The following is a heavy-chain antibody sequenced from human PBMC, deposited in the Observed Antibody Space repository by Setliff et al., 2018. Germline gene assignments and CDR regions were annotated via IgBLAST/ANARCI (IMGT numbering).Heavy chain of an antibody. CDR1: GGSIRSGSYY. D-gene: IGHD2-21*01. CDR2: IYTSGST. CDR3: ARTLLLSPYYFDY. V-gene: IGHV4-61*02. Sequence: LSLTCTVSGGSIRSGSYYWSWIRQPAGKGLEWIGRIYTSGSTNYNPSLKSRVTISVDTSKNQFSLKLSSVTAADTAVYYCARTLLLSPYYFDYWGQGTLVTVS. J-gene: IGHJ4*02.